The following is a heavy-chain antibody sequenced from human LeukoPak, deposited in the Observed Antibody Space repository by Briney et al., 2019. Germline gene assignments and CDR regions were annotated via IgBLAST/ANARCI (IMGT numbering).Heavy chain of an antibody. D-gene: IGHD3-10*01. CDR2: ISWNSGSI. Sequence: GGSLRLSCAASGFTFDDYAMHWVRQAPGKGLEWVSGISWNSGSIGYADSVRGRFTISRDNAKNSLYVQINNLRTEDTALYYCAKPPGLNYGPDYWGQGTLVTVSS. CDR3: AKPPGLNYGPDY. V-gene: IGHV3-9*01. J-gene: IGHJ4*02. CDR1: GFTFDDYA.